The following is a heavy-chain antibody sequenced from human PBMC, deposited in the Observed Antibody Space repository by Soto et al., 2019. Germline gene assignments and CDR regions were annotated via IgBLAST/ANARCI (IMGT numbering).Heavy chain of an antibody. CDR2: VSGGSGVT. CDR3: AKWNGYGDY. CDR1: GFSFSTYG. V-gene: IGHV3-23*01. Sequence: EVQLLESGGGLVQPGGSLRLSCAVSGFSFSTYGVTWVRQAPGKGLEWVSGVSGGSGVTHYADSVTGRFTITGDNSKNTVYLHMNSLRVEDTAVDYCAKWNGYGDYCGQGTLVTVSS. D-gene: IGHD1-1*01. J-gene: IGHJ4*02.